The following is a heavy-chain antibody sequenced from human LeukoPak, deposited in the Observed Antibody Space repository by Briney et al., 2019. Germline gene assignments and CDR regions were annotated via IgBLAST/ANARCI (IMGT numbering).Heavy chain of an antibody. J-gene: IGHJ2*01. CDR3: AKPLHYYHSNAAWYFDL. CDR2: MSNDGSNK. Sequence: PGGPLRLSCSASGFAFNTYGMHWVRQAPGKGLEWVAVMSNDGSNKDYADSVKGRFTISRDNSKNTLYLQMNSLRADDTAVYYCAKPLHYYHSNAAWYFDLWGRGTLVTVSS. D-gene: IGHD3-22*01. CDR1: GFAFNTYG. V-gene: IGHV3-30*18.